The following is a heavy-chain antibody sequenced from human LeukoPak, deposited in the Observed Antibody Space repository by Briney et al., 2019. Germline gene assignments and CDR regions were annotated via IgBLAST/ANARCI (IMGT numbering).Heavy chain of an antibody. CDR3: ARGYTYGDY. Sequence: ASVKVSCKASGYTFTSYYMHWVRQAPGQGLEWMGIINLSSGSTSYAQNFQGRVTMTRDTSSSTVNMELSSLRSEDTAVYYCARGYTYGDYRGQGTLVTVSS. V-gene: IGHV1-46*01. CDR1: GYTFTSYY. D-gene: IGHD5-18*01. J-gene: IGHJ4*02. CDR2: INLSSGST.